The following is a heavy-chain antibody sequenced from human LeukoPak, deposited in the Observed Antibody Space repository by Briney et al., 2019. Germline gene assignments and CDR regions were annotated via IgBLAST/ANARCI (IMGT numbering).Heavy chain of an antibody. Sequence: GASVKVSCKASGYTFTGYYMHWVRQAPGQGLACMGWINPNSGGTNYAQKFQGRVTMTRDTSISTAYMELSRLRSEDTAVYYCARNPTVTTRRPRTSWFDPWGQGTLVTVSS. J-gene: IGHJ5*02. D-gene: IGHD4-17*01. CDR3: ARNPTVTTRRPRTSWFDP. CDR1: GYTFTGYY. CDR2: INPNSGGT. V-gene: IGHV1-2*02.